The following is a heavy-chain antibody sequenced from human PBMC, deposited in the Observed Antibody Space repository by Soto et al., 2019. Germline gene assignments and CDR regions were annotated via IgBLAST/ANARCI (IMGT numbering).Heavy chain of an antibody. Sequence: SGPTLVNPTQTLTLTCSFSGFSLSTSGVGVGWIRQPPGKALEWLALIYWDDDKRYSPSLKSRLTITKDTSKNQVVLTMTNMDPVDTATYYCAHSDDYDFWSGYTLPNFDYWGQGTLVTVSS. CDR1: GFSLSTSGVG. CDR3: AHSDDYDFWSGYTLPNFDY. D-gene: IGHD3-3*01. J-gene: IGHJ4*02. CDR2: IYWDDDK. V-gene: IGHV2-5*02.